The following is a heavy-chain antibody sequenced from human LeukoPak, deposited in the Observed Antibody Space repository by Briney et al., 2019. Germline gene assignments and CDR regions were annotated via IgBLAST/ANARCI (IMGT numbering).Heavy chain of an antibody. J-gene: IGHJ4*02. V-gene: IGHV3-7*03. D-gene: IGHD6-13*01. Sequence: GSLRLSCAASGFAVSTSWMGWVRQAPGKGLEWVASLQDDGSHQYYVDSAKGRFTISRENAKNSLFLQMSSLRVEDTAVYYCARDLSSRDAYWGQGTLVTVSS. CDR3: ARDLSSRDAY. CDR1: GFAVSTSW. CDR2: LQDDGSHQ.